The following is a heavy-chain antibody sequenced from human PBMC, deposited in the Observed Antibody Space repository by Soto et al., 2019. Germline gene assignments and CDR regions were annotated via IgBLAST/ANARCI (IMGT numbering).Heavy chain of an antibody. CDR1: GYMFTSYG. J-gene: IGHJ6*02. V-gene: IGHV1-18*01. Sequence: QVHLVQSGPEVKKTGASVKVSCKASGYMFTSYGISWVRQAPGQGLEWMGWTTPHNGNTRYAQKFQGRVTMTTDTSTTTASMELRSLTSDDTAVYYCARVDFWSGDSYYGMDVWGQGTTVSVSS. CDR3: ARVDFWSGDSYYGMDV. D-gene: IGHD3-3*01. CDR2: TTPHNGNT.